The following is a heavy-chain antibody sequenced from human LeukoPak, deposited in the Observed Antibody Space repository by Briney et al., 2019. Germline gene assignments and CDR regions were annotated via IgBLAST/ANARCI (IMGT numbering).Heavy chain of an antibody. J-gene: IGHJ6*03. CDR2: INHSGST. V-gene: IGHV4-34*01. D-gene: IGHD3-22*01. Sequence: PSETLSLTCAVYGGSFSGYYWSWIRQPPGKGLEWIGEINHSGSTNYNPSLKSRVTISVDTSENQFSLKLSSVTAADTAVYYCARGGMYYYDSSGYYARYYYMDVWGKGTTVTVSS. CDR1: GGSFSGYY. CDR3: ARGGMYYYDSSGYYARYYYMDV.